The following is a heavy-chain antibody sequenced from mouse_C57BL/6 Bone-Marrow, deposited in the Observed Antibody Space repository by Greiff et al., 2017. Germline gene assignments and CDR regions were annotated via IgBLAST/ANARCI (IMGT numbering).Heavy chain of an antibody. CDR1: GYTLTSYW. CDR2: IDPSDSST. CDR3: RYYDWCAY. D-gene: IGHD2-4*01. Sequence: QVQLQQPGAALVRPGTSVKLSCKASGYTLTSYWMHWVKPRHGQGLEWNGVIDPSDSSTNYNQKFKGKATLTVDTTSSTAYMQLSSRTSEDSAVYYCRYYDWCAYWGQGTLVTVSA. J-gene: IGHJ3*01. V-gene: IGHV1-59*01.